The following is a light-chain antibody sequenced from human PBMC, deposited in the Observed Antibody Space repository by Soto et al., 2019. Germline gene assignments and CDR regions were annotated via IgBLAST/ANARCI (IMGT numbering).Light chain of an antibody. J-gene: IGLJ1*01. Sequence: QSVLTQPPSVSAAPGQKVTISCSGSSSNIGNNYVSWYQQLPGTAPKLLIYDNNKRPSGIPDRFSGSKSGTSATLGITGLQTGDEADYYCGTWRVFGSGTKLIVL. CDR3: GTWRV. CDR2: DNN. V-gene: IGLV1-51*01. CDR1: SSNIGNNY.